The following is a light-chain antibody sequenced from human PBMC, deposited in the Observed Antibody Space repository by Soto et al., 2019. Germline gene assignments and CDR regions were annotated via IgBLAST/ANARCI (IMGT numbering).Light chain of an antibody. Sequence: IVLTQSPATLSLSAGERATLSCRASQSVGNFLAWYQQRPGQAPRLLIYDASNRATGIPARFSGSGSGTDFTLTITSLEPEDSAVYYWQQRSDWLTFGGGTKVEIK. CDR2: DAS. CDR1: QSVGNF. J-gene: IGKJ4*01. V-gene: IGKV3-11*01. CDR3: QQRSDWLT.